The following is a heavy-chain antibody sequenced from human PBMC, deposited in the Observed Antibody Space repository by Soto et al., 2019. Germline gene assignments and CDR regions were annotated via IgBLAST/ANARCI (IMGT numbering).Heavy chain of an antibody. D-gene: IGHD2-15*01. CDR3: ARSLGYCSGGSCYHNAFDI. Sequence: ASVKVSCKASGYTFTGYYMHWVRQAPGQGLEWMGWINPNSGGTNYAQKFQGWVTMTRDTSISTAYMELSRLRSDDTAVYYCARSLGYCSGGSCYHNAFDIWGQGTMVTVS. CDR2: INPNSGGT. J-gene: IGHJ3*02. V-gene: IGHV1-2*04. CDR1: GYTFTGYY.